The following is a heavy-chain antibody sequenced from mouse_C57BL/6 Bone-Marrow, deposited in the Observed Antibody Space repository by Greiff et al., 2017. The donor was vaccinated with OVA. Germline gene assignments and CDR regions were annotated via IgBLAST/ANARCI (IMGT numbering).Heavy chain of an antibody. J-gene: IGHJ4*01. CDR2: IDPENGDT. CDR1: GFNIKDDY. V-gene: IGHV14-4*01. D-gene: IGHD1-1*01. Sequence: EVQLQQSGAELVRPGASVKLSCTASGFNIKDDYMHWVKQRPEQGLEWIGWIDPENGDTEYASKFQGKATLTADTSSNTAYLLLGSLTSEDTAVYYCTTPAVVATGDYAMDYWGQGTSVTVSS. CDR3: TTPAVVATGDYAMDY.